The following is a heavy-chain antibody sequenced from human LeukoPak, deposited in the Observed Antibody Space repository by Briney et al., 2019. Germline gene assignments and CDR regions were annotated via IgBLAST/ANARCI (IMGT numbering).Heavy chain of an antibody. Sequence: SETLSLTCSVSGGSISSFYWSWIRQPPGKGLEWIGSIYYSGNTNYNPSLKSRVTISLNTSKTQSSLKLSSVTAADTAVYYCARDRGYYDSSGPHNWFDPWGQGTLVTVSS. J-gene: IGHJ5*02. V-gene: IGHV4-59*01. CDR3: ARDRGYYDSSGPHNWFDP. CDR1: GGSISSFY. D-gene: IGHD3-22*01. CDR2: IYYSGNT.